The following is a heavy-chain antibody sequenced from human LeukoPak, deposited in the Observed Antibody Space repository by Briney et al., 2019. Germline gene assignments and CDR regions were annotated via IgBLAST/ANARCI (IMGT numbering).Heavy chain of an antibody. D-gene: IGHD2-21*01. CDR1: GFTFSNYE. J-gene: IGHJ4*02. V-gene: IGHV3-48*03. Sequence: GGSLRLSCVGSGFTFSNYEVNWVRQAPGKGLEWVSYISSSGTSIYYADSVKGRFTISRDNAKNSLYLQMNSLRAEDTAVYYCARDAPLLAFDYWGQGTLVTVSS. CDR3: ARDAPLLAFDY. CDR2: ISSSGTSI.